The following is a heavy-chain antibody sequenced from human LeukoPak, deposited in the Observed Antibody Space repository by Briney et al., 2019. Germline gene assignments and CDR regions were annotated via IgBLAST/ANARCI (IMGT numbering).Heavy chain of an antibody. D-gene: IGHD3-22*01. J-gene: IGHJ4*02. CDR1: GFTFSSYA. V-gene: IGHV3-23*01. CDR3: ASNYDSSGYSYFDY. CDR2: ISGSSGST. Sequence: GGSLRLSCAAFGFTFSSYAMTWVRLAPGKGLEWVSTISGSSGSTYYADSVKGRFTISRDNSQNTLYLQMITLRAEDTAVYYCASNYDSSGYSYFDYWGQGTLVTVSS.